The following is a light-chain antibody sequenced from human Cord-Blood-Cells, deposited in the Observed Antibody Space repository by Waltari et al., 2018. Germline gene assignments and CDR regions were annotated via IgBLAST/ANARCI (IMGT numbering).Light chain of an antibody. V-gene: IGLV2-23*01. CDR3: CSYAGSSTWV. J-gene: IGLJ3*02. Sequence: QSALTQPASVSGSPGPSLTISCTGTSRDVGGYNLVSWYQQHPGKAPKLLIYEGSRRPSGVSNRFSGSKSGNTASLTISGLQAEDEADYYCCSYAGSSTWVFGGGTKLTVL. CDR2: EGS. CDR1: SRDVGGYNL.